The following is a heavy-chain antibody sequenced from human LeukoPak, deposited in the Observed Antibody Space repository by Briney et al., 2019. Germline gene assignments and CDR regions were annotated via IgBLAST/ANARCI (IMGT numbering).Heavy chain of an antibody. CDR3: ASLVKGDAFDI. CDR2: IYPGDSDS. V-gene: IGHV5-51*01. J-gene: IGHJ3*02. CDR1: GFTFTTSW. Sequence: GESLKISCQGSGFTFTTSWIGWVRQLPGKGLEWMGNIYPGDSDSRYSPSFQGQVTISADKSINTAYLQWTSLKASDTAMYYCASLVKGDAFDIWGQGTMVTVSS. D-gene: IGHD6-6*01.